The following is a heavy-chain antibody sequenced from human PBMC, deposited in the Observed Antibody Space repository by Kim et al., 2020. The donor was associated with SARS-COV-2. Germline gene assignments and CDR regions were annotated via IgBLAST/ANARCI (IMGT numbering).Heavy chain of an antibody. CDR3: ARAGSGGSFPT. D-gene: IGHD2-15*01. V-gene: IGHV3-74*01. J-gene: IGHJ5*02. CDR2: RT. Sequence: RTAYAVSVTGRFTICREHAKNRVSLQMNSLRADDTAVYYCARAGSGGSFPTWGQGTLATVSS.